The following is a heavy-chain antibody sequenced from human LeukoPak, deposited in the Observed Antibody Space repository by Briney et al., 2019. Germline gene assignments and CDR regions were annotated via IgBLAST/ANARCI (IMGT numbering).Heavy chain of an antibody. CDR3: ARRRIGVGIDY. J-gene: IGHJ4*02. Sequence: PSETLSLTCTVSGGSISSNNCYWGWIRQPPGEGLEWIGSIYYSGSTYYNPSLKSRVTISVDTSKNHFSLKLSSVTAADTAVYYCARRRIGVGIDYWGQGTLVTVSS. CDR2: IYYSGST. CDR1: GGSISSNNCY. V-gene: IGHV4-39*01. D-gene: IGHD2-21*01.